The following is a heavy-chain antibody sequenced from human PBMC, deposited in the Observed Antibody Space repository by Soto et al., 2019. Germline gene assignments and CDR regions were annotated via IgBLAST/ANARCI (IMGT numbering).Heavy chain of an antibody. CDR2: ISQSGNN. V-gene: IGHV4-34*01. CDR3: ARAPKVSGSSQTRPDF. CDR1: SGSFSGYY. Sequence: QVQLHQWGAGLLKPSETLSLACSIYSGSFSGYYWSWIRQPPGKGLEWIGEISQSGNNNYSPSLKSRVSISIDTSKKTFSLNLASVSAADTAVYYCARAPKVSGSSQTRPDFWGQGTLVTVSS. J-gene: IGHJ4*02. D-gene: IGHD6-6*01.